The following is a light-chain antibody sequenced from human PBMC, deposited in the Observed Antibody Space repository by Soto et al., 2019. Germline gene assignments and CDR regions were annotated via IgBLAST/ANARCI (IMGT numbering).Light chain of an antibody. J-gene: IGLJ2*01. CDR3: GTWGGSLSSGVV. Sequence: QSVLTQPPSVSAAPGQKVTISCSGSSSNIGNLYVSWYQQLPGTAPKLLIYDNYKRPSGIPDRFSGSKSGTSATLDITGLQTGDEADYYCGTWGGSLSSGVVFGGGTKLTVL. V-gene: IGLV1-51*01. CDR1: SSNIGNLY. CDR2: DNY.